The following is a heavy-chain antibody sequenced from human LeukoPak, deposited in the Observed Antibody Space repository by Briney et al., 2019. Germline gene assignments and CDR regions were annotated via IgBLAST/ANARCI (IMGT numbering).Heavy chain of an antibody. CDR2: IYYSGTT. D-gene: IGHD3-9*01. CDR1: GGSISSPSYY. V-gene: IGHV4-39*01. J-gene: IGHJ3*02. Sequence: SETLSLTCTVSGGSISSPSYYWGWIRQSPGKGLEWIGSIYYSGTTQDNPSLMSRVTISVDTSKNQFSLKLTSVTAADTSAYYCVRQYYDILTGYSDLFDIWGPGTKVIVSS. CDR3: VRQYYDILTGYSDLFDI.